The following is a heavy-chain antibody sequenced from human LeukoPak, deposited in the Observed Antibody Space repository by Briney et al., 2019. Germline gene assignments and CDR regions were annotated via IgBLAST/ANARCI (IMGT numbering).Heavy chain of an antibody. D-gene: IGHD1-26*01. V-gene: IGHV3-30*04. CDR1: GFTFSSYA. Sequence: GRSLRLSCAASGFTFSSYAMHWVRQAPGKGLEWVAVISYDGSNKYYADSVKGRFTISRDNSKNTLYLQMNSLRAEDTAVYYCARDRNQWGRSGPYDYWGQGTLVTVSS. CDR2: ISYDGSNK. CDR3: ARDRNQWGRSGPYDY. J-gene: IGHJ4*02.